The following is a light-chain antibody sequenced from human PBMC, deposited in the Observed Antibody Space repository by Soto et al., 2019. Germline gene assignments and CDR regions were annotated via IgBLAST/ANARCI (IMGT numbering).Light chain of an antibody. Sequence: DILMTQSLSTLSASVGDTVTSACRASQSFNNWLAWYQQKPGKAPKFLIYKASTLESGVPSRFSGSGSGTEFTLTIRSLQPDDFATYYCQQYNSYSWTFGQGTKVEIK. CDR3: QQYNSYSWT. CDR2: KAS. V-gene: IGKV1-5*03. J-gene: IGKJ1*01. CDR1: QSFNNW.